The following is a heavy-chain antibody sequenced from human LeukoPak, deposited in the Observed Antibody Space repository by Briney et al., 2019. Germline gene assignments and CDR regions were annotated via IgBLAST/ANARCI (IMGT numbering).Heavy chain of an antibody. CDR2: ISYDGSNK. D-gene: IGHD6-6*01. J-gene: IGHJ4*02. CDR3: ARPSIAARQTDY. CDR1: GFTFSSYA. V-gene: IGHV3-30-3*01. Sequence: GGSLRLSCAASGFTFSSYAMHWVRQAPGKGLEWVAVISYDGSNKYYADSVKGRFTISRDNSKNTLYLQMNSLRAEDTAVYYCARPSIAARQTDYWGQGTLVTVSS.